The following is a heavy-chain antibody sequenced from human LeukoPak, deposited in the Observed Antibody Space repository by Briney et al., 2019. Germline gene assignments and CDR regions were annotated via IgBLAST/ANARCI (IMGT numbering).Heavy chain of an antibody. CDR2: ISGSGGST. J-gene: IGHJ5*02. Sequence: GGSLRLSCAASGFDFSSYGMHWVRQAPGKGLEWVSAISGSGGSTYYADSVKGRFTISRDNSKNTLYLQMNSLRAEDTAVYYCARGLLRSWFDPWGQGTLVTVSS. CDR1: GFDFSSYG. V-gene: IGHV3-23*01. CDR3: ARGLLRSWFDP. D-gene: IGHD1-26*01.